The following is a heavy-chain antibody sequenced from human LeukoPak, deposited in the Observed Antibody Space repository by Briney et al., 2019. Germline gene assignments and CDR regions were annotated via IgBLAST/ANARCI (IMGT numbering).Heavy chain of an antibody. D-gene: IGHD1-1*01. Sequence: GGSLRLSCAASGFTFSSYAMSWVREAPARGLEWVSSIRGNGDTFYADSVKGRFALSRDESRNTMYLQLNNLGGEDTTVYYCAEANWVSNADAVLWGQGTVGTVSS. CDR3: AEANWVSNADAVL. V-gene: IGHV3-23*01. CDR2: IRGNGDT. J-gene: IGHJ4*02. CDR1: GFTFSSYA.